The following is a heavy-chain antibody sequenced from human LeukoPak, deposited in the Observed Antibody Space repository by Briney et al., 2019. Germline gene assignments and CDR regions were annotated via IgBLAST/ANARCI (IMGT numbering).Heavy chain of an antibody. D-gene: IGHD2-15*01. Sequence: PGGTLRLSCAASGFTFSSYWMSWVRQAPGTGLEWVANIKQDGSEKYYVDPVKGRFTISRDNAKNSLYLQMNSLRAEDTAVYYCAREYCSGGTCYLPGYWGQGTLVTVSS. V-gene: IGHV3-7*03. CDR1: GFTFSSYW. CDR3: AREYCSGGTCYLPGY. J-gene: IGHJ4*02. CDR2: IKQDGSEK.